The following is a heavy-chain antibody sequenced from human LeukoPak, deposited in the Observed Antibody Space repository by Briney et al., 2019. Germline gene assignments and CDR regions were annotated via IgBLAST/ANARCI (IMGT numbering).Heavy chain of an antibody. CDR3: ARRGWGDYHFDY. J-gene: IGHJ4*02. CDR2: ISSNGSST. D-gene: IGHD3-10*01. Sequence: RGSLRLSCAASGFTFSNYGMHWVRQAPGKGLEYVSAISSNGSSTYYANSVKGRFTISRDNSKNTLYLQMGSLRAEDMAVYYCARRGWGDYHFDYWGQGTLVTVSS. CDR1: GFTFSNYG. V-gene: IGHV3-64*01.